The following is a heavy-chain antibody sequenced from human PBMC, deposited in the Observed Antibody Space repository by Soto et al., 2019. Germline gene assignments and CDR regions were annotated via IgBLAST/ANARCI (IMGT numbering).Heavy chain of an antibody. CDR2: IYYSGLT. CDR3: ARNVDPTRPYYFDS. D-gene: IGHD5-18*01. V-gene: IGHV4-59*01. Sequence: LETLSLTCTVSGGPISRYYWSWIQHPPGKGLEWIGYIYYSGLTNYNPSVKSRVTMLVDMSKSHFSLKLSSVSAADTAIFYCARNVDPTRPYYFDSWAQGTLVTVSS. CDR1: GGPISRYY. J-gene: IGHJ4*02.